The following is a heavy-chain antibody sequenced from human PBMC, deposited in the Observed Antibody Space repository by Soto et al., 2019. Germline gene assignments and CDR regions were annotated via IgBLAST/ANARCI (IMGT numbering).Heavy chain of an antibody. Sequence: ASVKVSCKASGYTFTSYGISWVRQAPGQGLEWMGWISAYIGNTNYAQKLQGRVTMTTDTSTSTAYMELRSLRSDDTAVYYCVRVFLDYYGSGSYSDYWGQGTLVTVSS. D-gene: IGHD3-10*01. V-gene: IGHV1-18*01. CDR3: VRVFLDYYGSGSYSDY. J-gene: IGHJ4*02. CDR1: GYTFTSYG. CDR2: ISAYIGNT.